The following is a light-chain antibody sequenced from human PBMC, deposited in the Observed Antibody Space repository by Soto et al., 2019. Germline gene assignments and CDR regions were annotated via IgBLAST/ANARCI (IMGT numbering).Light chain of an antibody. CDR1: SRDVGGYNY. J-gene: IGLJ1*01. V-gene: IGLV2-8*01. CDR3: SSYAGSNNYV. Sequence: SALTQPPSASGSPGQSVTISCTGTSRDVGGYNYVSWYRHHPGKAPTLLIYDVSKRPSGCPDRFSGATSRTTASLTVSGLPAEDEADYYSSSYAGSNNYVFGTGTKVTVL. CDR2: DVS.